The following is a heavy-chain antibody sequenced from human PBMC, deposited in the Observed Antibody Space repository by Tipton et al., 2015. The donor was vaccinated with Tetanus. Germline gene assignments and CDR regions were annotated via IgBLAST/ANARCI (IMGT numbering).Heavy chain of an antibody. J-gene: IGHJ4*02. D-gene: IGHD3-22*01. V-gene: IGHV3-48*02. CDR2: ISTSSTTI. Sequence: SLRLSCAASGFTFNTYNMNWVRQAPGKGLEWVSYISTSSTTIFYADSVRGRFTISRDNAKNSLYLQMNSLRDEDTAVYYCARDFSYYFDSKSGFDYWGQGTPVTVSS. CDR3: ARDFSYYFDSKSGFDY. CDR1: GFTFNTYN.